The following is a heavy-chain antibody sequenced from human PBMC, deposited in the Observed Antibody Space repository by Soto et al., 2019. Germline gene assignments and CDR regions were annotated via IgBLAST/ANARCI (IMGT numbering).Heavy chain of an antibody. J-gene: IGHJ3*02. Sequence: EVQLVESGGGLVKPGGSLRLSCAASGFTFSSYTMNWVRQAPGKGLEWVSFISSSGTYTYYADSLKGRFTISRDNANDSLYLKMNSLRAEDTAVYYCARKKGDTFDIWGQGTMVTVSS. V-gene: IGHV3-21*01. CDR3: ARKKGDTFDI. CDR2: ISSSGTYT. CDR1: GFTFSSYT.